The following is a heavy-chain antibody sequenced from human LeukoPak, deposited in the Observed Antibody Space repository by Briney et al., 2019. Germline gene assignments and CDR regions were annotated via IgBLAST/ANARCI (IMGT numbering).Heavy chain of an antibody. CDR3: ARRAEGSPFDI. V-gene: IGHV4-59*01. Sequence: SETLSLTCIVSGGSINSYYWSWIRQPPGKGLEWIGYIHYSGSTNYNPSLSGPVTISLDTSKNQFALRLSSVTAADTAIYYCARRAEGSPFDIWGQGTMVTVSS. J-gene: IGHJ3*02. CDR2: IHYSGST. CDR1: GGSINSYY.